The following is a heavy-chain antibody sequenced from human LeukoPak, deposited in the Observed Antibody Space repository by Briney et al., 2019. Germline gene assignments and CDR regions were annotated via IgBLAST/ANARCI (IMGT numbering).Heavy chain of an antibody. Sequence: GGSLRLSCAASGFTFSRYCMSWVRQAPGKGLEWLATIKQDGNGKFYVDSVKGRFTISRDNAKNSLYLQMSSLRAEDTAIYYCARDGPDYGDFNWFAPWGQGTLVTVSS. CDR3: ARDGPDYGDFNWFAP. CDR2: IKQDGNGK. CDR1: GFTFSRYC. D-gene: IGHD4-17*01. V-gene: IGHV3-7*01. J-gene: IGHJ5*02.